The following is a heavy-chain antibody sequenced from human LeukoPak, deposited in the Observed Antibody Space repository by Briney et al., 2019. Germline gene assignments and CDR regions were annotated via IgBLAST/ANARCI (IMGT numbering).Heavy chain of an antibody. CDR1: GFTVSSNY. CDR3: ARDTRYYYGSGSYQGY. D-gene: IGHD3-10*01. V-gene: IGHV3-66*01. Sequence: GGSLRLSCAASGFTVSSNYISWVRQAPGKGLEWVSVIYSGGSTYYAASVKGRFTISRDNSKNTLYLQMNSLRAEDTAVYYCARDTRYYYGSGSYQGYWGQGTLVTVSS. CDR2: IYSGGST. J-gene: IGHJ4*02.